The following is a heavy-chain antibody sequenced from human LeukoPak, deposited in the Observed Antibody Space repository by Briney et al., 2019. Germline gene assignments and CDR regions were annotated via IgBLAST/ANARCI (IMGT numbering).Heavy chain of an antibody. J-gene: IGHJ6*03. V-gene: IGHV1-69*08. CDR1: GDTLSRYT. Sequence: SVKDSSKPSGDTLSRYTRSWVPHAPGQGLEWMGRIIPIFGTASYAQKLQGRVTITADKSTSTASMELSSRRSEDTAVYYCARDGNAHSHYYYFVDVWGKGTTVTVCS. CDR2: IIPIFGTA. CDR3: ARDGNAHSHYYYFVDV. D-gene: IGHD1-1*01.